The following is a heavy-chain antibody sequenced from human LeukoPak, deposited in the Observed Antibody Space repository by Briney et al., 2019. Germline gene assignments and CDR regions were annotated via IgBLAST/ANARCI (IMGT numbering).Heavy chain of an antibody. CDR3: ARGGTAFDI. CDR1: GGSISSGRSS. CDR2: IYHSGST. V-gene: IGHV4-30-2*01. Sequence: PSQTLSLTCAVSGGSISSGRSSWNWFRQPPGKGLEWIGYIYHSGSTYYNPSLKSRVAISVDRSKNQFSLKLRSVTAADTALYYCARGGTAFDIWGQGTMVTVSS. D-gene: IGHD1-26*01. J-gene: IGHJ3*02.